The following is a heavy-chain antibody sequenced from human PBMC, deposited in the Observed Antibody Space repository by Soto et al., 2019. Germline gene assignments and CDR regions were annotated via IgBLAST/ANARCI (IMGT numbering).Heavy chain of an antibody. CDR3: ARVERGTATTVVDAFDI. J-gene: IGHJ3*02. CDR1: GGSVNSGNYY. CDR2: MSHSGGT. D-gene: IGHD1-1*01. V-gene: IGHV4-61*01. Sequence: PSETLSLTCAVFGGSVNSGNYYWSWIRQPPGKGLEWIGEMSHSGGTHFNQSLKSRVTISVDTSKNQFSLKMSSVTAADTALYYCARVERGTATTVVDAFDIWGPGTMVTVS.